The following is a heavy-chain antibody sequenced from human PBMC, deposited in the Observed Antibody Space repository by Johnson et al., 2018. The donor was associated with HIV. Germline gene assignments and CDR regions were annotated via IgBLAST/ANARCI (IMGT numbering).Heavy chain of an antibody. V-gene: IGHV3-11*04. CDR1: GFTFSDYY. J-gene: IGHJ3*02. CDR2: ISSSGSTI. CDR3: AREQYGGNSNAGDGFDI. D-gene: IGHD4-23*01. Sequence: QMLLVESGGGLVKPGGSLRLSCAASGFTFSDYYMSWIRQAPGKGLEWVSYISSSGSTIYYADSVKGRFTISRDNAKNSLYLQMNSLRGEDTAVYYCAREQYGGNSNAGDGFDIWGQGTMVTVSS.